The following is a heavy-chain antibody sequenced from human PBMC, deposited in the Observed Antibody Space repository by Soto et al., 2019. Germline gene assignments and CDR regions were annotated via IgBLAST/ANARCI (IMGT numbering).Heavy chain of an antibody. J-gene: IGHJ4*02. CDR1: GFTFSSYA. D-gene: IGHD6-13*01. Sequence: GGSLRLSCAASGFTFSSYAMSWVRQAPGKGLEWVSAISGSGGSTYYADSVKGRFTISRDNSKNTLYLQMNSLRAEDTAVYYCAKGIDGYSSSWAHDGWGQGTLVTVSS. CDR2: ISGSGGST. V-gene: IGHV3-23*01. CDR3: AKGIDGYSSSWAHDG.